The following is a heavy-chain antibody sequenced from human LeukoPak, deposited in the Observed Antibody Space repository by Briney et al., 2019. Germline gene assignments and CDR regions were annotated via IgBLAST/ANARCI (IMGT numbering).Heavy chain of an antibody. Sequence: GGSLRLSCATSGFTFRTYWMSWVRQAPGKGLEWVSYISSSSSTIYYADSVKGRFTISRDNAKNSLYLQMNSLRAEDTAVYYCARTGSGSYYDYWGLGTLVTVSS. D-gene: IGHD1-26*01. CDR3: ARTGSGSYYDY. CDR2: ISSSSSTI. CDR1: GFTFRTYW. V-gene: IGHV3-48*01. J-gene: IGHJ4*02.